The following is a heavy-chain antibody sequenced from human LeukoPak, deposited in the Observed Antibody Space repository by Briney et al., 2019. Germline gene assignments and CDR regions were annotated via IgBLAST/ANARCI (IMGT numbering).Heavy chain of an antibody. CDR3: ARLGNNYEIDY. D-gene: IGHD4-11*01. V-gene: IGHV3-21*01. CDR2: ISSSSSYI. J-gene: IGHJ4*02. Sequence: GGSLRLSCAASGVTFSSYSMNWVRQAPGKGLEWVSSISSSSSYIYYADSMKGRFTISRDNAKNSLYLQMHSLRAEDTAVYYCARLGNNYEIDYWGQGTLVTVSS. CDR1: GVTFSSYS.